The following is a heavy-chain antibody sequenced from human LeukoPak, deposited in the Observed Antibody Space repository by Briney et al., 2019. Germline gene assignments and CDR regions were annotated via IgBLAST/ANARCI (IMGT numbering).Heavy chain of an antibody. CDR3: AGGYYGSGSSTNLHDY. J-gene: IGHJ4*02. CDR2: ISSSGSTI. CDR1: GFTFSDYY. V-gene: IGHV3-11*01. D-gene: IGHD3-10*01. Sequence: PGGSLRLSCSASGFTFSDYYMSWIRQAPGKGLEWVSYISSSGSTIYYADSVKGRFTISRDNAKNSLYLQMNSLRAEDTAVYYCAGGYYGSGSSTNLHDYWGQGTLVTVSS.